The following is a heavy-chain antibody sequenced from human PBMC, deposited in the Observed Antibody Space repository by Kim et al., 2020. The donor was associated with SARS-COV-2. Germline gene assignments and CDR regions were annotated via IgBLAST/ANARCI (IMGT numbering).Heavy chain of an antibody. V-gene: IGHV3-23*01. CDR3: AKGTYRAGYYGMDV. Sequence: GGSLRLSCAASGFTFSSYAMSWVRQAPGKGLEWVSAISGSGGSTYYADSVKGRFTISRDNSKNTLYLQMNSLRAEDTAVYYCAKGTYRAGYYGMDVWGQGTTVTVSS. CDR1: GFTFSSYA. J-gene: IGHJ6*02. CDR2: ISGSGGST. D-gene: IGHD2-2*02.